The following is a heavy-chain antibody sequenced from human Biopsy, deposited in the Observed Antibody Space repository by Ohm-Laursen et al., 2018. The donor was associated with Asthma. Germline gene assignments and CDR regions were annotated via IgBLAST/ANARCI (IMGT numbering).Heavy chain of an antibody. D-gene: IGHD6-13*01. Sequence: SSVKVSCKVSGDTLTERSIHWVRQAPGQGLEWMGWISAYNGNTNYAQKLQGRVTMTTDTSTSTAYMELRSLRSDDTAVYYCAREGIAAAGGNLYYYYGMDVWGQGTTVTVSS. CDR1: GDTLTERS. CDR2: ISAYNGNT. V-gene: IGHV1-18*01. CDR3: AREGIAAAGGNLYYYYGMDV. J-gene: IGHJ6*02.